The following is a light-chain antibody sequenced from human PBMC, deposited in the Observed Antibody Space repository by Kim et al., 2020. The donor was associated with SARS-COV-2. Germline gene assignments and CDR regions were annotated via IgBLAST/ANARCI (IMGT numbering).Light chain of an antibody. CDR3: QHYNGWPPWT. Sequence: SQGERATFSCRASQNVNNNLAWYQQKPGQAPRLLICGASIRASGIPARFSGSGSGTEFTLTISSLQSEDFAVYYCQHYNGWPPWTFGQGTKVDIK. CDR1: QNVNNN. J-gene: IGKJ1*01. CDR2: GAS. V-gene: IGKV3-15*01.